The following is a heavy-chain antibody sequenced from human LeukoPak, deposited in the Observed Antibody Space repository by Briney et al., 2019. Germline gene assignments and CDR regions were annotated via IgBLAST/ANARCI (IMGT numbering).Heavy chain of an antibody. V-gene: IGHV4-34*01. CDR2: INHSGST. J-gene: IGHJ4*02. CDR3: ARHPFVDFWSGYYNYYFDY. D-gene: IGHD3-3*01. CDR1: GGSFSGYY. Sequence: SETLSLTCAVYGGSFSGYYWSWIRQPPGKGLEWIGEINHSGSTNYNPSLKSRVTISVDTSKNQFSLKLSSVTAADTAVYYCARHPFVDFWSGYYNYYFDYWGQGTLVTVSS.